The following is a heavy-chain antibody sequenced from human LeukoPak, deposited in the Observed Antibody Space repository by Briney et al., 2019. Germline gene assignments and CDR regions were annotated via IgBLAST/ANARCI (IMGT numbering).Heavy chain of an antibody. Sequence: GGSLRLSCAASGFTFRSYSMNWVRQAPGKRPEWVSSISSSSSYIYYADSVKGRFTISRDNAKNSPYLQMNSLRAEDTAVYYCAKDWSYDSSGYYVFDYWGQGTLVTVSS. V-gene: IGHV3-21*04. CDR2: ISSSSSYI. D-gene: IGHD3-22*01. J-gene: IGHJ4*02. CDR3: AKDWSYDSSGYYVFDY. CDR1: GFTFRSYS.